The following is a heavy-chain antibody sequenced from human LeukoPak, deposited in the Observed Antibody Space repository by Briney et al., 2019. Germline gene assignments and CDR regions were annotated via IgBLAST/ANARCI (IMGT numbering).Heavy chain of an antibody. CDR1: GFTFSSYA. Sequence: LRLSCAASGFTFSSYAMSWIRQHPGKGLEWIGYIYYSGSTYYNPSLKSRVTISVDTTKNQFSLKLSSVTAADTAVYYCARGGEIAAAAIDYWGQGTLVTVSS. CDR3: ARGGEIAAAAIDY. CDR2: IYYSGST. D-gene: IGHD6-13*01. J-gene: IGHJ4*02. V-gene: IGHV4-31*02.